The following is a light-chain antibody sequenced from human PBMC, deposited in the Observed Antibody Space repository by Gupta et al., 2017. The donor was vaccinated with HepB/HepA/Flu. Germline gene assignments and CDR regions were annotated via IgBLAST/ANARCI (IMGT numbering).Light chain of an antibody. J-gene: IGKJ4*01. CDR2: DAS. CDR1: QSVSSY. V-gene: IGKV3-11*01. Sequence: ELVLTQSPATLSLSPGERATLSCRASQSVSSYLAWYQQKPGQAPRLLIYDASNRATGLPARFSGSGYGTYFTLTISIRDPEDFAVYYCQHRSNWPPLTFGGGTKVEIK. CDR3: QHRSNWPPLT.